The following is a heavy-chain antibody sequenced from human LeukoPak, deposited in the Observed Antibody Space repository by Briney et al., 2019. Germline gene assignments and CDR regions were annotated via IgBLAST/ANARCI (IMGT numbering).Heavy chain of an antibody. D-gene: IGHD6-19*01. Sequence: GASVKVSCKVSGYTLTELSMHWVRQAPGKGLEWMGGFDPEDGETIYAQKFQGRVTITADESTSTAYMELSSLRSEDTAMYYCAGRVSSGWHLVFDYWGQGTLVTVSS. J-gene: IGHJ4*02. CDR1: GYTLTELS. V-gene: IGHV1-24*01. CDR2: FDPEDGET. CDR3: AGRVSSGWHLVFDY.